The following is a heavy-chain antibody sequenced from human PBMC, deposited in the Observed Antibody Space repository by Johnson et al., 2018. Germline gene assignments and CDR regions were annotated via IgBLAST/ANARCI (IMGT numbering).Heavy chain of an antibody. D-gene: IGHD3-22*01. J-gene: IGHJ1*01. CDR2: IVIGRGNT. Sequence: QLVQSGPEVKKPGTSVKVSCKASGFTFTNSAVQWVRQARGQRLEWIGWIVIGRGNTNYAQKLQERVTITRDMSRSQAYMELSSLGSEETAVYYCAADSPDKSGFYYGKHWGQGTLVTVSS. CDR1: GFTFTNSA. V-gene: IGHV1-58*01. CDR3: AADSPDKSGFYYGKH.